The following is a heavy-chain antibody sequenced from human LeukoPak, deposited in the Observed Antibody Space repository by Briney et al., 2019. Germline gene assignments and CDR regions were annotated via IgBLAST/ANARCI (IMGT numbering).Heavy chain of an antibody. CDR1: GGSFSGYY. V-gene: IGHV4-34*01. J-gene: IGHJ4*02. D-gene: IGHD1-26*01. CDR2: INHSGST. CDR3: ARGHRRGSYTQLDY. Sequence: SETLSLTCAVYGGSFSGYYWRWIHQPPGKGLEWIGEINHSGSTHYHPSLKSRVTLPVDTSKKQFSLKLSSVTAADTAVYYCARGHRRGSYTQLDYWGQGTLVTVSS.